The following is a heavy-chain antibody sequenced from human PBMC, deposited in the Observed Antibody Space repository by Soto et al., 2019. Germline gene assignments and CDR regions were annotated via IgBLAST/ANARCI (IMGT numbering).Heavy chain of an antibody. CDR3: ARGYFDY. CDR2: INPNSGGT. Sequence: ASVRVSCKTSGYTFTGYYIHWVRQAPGQGLEWMGWINPNSGGTNYAQKFQGRVTMTRDTSISTAYMEVSSLRSDDTAVYFCARGYFDYWGQGNLVNVSS. V-gene: IGHV1-2*02. J-gene: IGHJ4*02. CDR1: GYTFTGYY.